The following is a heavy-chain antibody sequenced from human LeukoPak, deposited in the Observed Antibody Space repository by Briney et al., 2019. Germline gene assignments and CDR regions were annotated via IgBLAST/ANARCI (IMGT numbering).Heavy chain of an antibody. J-gene: IGHJ4*02. CDR2: IYYSGST. CDR1: GGPISSSSYY. V-gene: IGHV4-39*01. D-gene: IGHD3-3*01. CDR3: ARRGSIFGVVTFDY. Sequence: SETLSLTCTVSGGPISSSSYYWGWIRQPPGKGLEWIGSIYYSGSTYYNPSLKSRVTISVDTSKNQFSLKLSSVTAADTAVYYCARRGSIFGVVTFDYWGQGTLVTVSS.